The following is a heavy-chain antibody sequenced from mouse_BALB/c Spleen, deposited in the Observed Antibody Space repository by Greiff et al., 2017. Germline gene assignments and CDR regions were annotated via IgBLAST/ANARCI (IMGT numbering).Heavy chain of an antibody. D-gene: IGHD1-1*01. CDR1: GFTFSSYT. CDR2: ISSGGSYT. Sequence: EVKVEESGGGLVKPGGSLKLSCAASGFTFSSYTMSWVRQTPEKRLEWVATISSGGSYTYYPDSVKGRFTISRDNAKNTLYLQMSSLKSEDTAMYYCTREGTTVVPYAMDYWGQGTSVTVSS. J-gene: IGHJ4*01. CDR3: TREGTTVVPYAMDY. V-gene: IGHV5-6-4*01.